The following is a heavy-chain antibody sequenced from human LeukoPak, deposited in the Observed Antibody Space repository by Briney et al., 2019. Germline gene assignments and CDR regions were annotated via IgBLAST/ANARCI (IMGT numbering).Heavy chain of an antibody. Sequence: SETPSLTCAVYGGSISGYYWSWIRQPPGKGLEWIGEINHSGSTNYNPSLKSRVTISVDTSKNQFSLKLSSVTAADTAVYYCARRRITMVRGVTYYYGMDVWGKGTTVTVSS. CDR1: GGSISGYY. V-gene: IGHV4-34*01. CDR3: ARRRITMVRGVTYYYGMDV. D-gene: IGHD3-10*01. CDR2: INHSGST. J-gene: IGHJ6*04.